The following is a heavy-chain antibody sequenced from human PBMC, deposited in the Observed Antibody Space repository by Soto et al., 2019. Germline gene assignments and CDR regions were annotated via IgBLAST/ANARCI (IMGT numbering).Heavy chain of an antibody. CDR1: GGTFSSYA. D-gene: IGHD3-22*01. J-gene: IGHJ4*02. Sequence: SVKVSCKASGGTFSSYAISWVRQAPGQGLEWMGGIIPIFGTANYAQKFQGRVTITADESTSTAYMELSSLRSEDTAVYYCAREGGGGGTTMIVPQFDYWGQGTLVTVSS. V-gene: IGHV1-69*13. CDR3: AREGGGGGTTMIVPQFDY. CDR2: IIPIFGTA.